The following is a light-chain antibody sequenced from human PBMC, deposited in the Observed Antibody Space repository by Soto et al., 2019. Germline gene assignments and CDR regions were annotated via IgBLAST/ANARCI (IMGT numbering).Light chain of an antibody. V-gene: IGKV1-39*01. CDR3: QQSYSTQIT. Sequence: DIPMTQSPSSLSASAGDRVTITCRASQSISSYLNWYQQKPGKAPKLLIYAASSLQSGVPSRFSGSGSGTDFTLTISSLQPEDFATYYCQQSYSTQITFGQGTRLEIK. J-gene: IGKJ5*01. CDR1: QSISSY. CDR2: AAS.